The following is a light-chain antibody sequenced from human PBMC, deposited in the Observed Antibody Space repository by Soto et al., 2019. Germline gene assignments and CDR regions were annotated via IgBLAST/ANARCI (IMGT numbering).Light chain of an antibody. CDR1: QSVSSN. J-gene: IGKJ1*01. V-gene: IGKV3-15*01. CDR2: GAS. Sequence: EIVMTQSPAILFWSPGERATLSCRASQSVSSNLAWFQQKPGQTPRLLFNGASTRATGIPARFTGSGSGTEFILTISSLQSEDFAVYYCQQYDIWPPTFGQGTKVDIK. CDR3: QQYDIWPPT.